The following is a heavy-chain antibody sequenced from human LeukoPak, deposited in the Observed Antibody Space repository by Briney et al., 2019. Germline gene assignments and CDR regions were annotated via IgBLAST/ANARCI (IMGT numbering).Heavy chain of an antibody. CDR3: ARHLRGVRGTFDY. J-gene: IGHJ4*02. V-gene: IGHV3-48*03. CDR2: ISSSGSTI. D-gene: IGHD3-10*01. Sequence: GGSLRLSCTASGFIFGDYGLSWFRQTPGKGLEWVSYISSSGSTIYYADSVRGRFTISRDNAKNSLYLQMNSLRAEDTATYFCARHLRGVRGTFDYWGQGTLVTVSS. CDR1: GFIFGDYG.